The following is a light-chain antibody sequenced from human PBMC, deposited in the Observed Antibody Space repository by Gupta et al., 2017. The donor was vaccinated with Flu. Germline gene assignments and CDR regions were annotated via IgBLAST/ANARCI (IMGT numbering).Light chain of an antibody. CDR2: DDS. Sequence: GKTATITCGGDNIGSKTVHWYQQKSGQAPVVVVYDDSGRPSGSPERFSGSNSGNTATLTIRRVEAGDEADYYCQVWDTSSDHWAFGGGTKLIVL. CDR1: NIGSKT. J-gene: IGLJ3*02. V-gene: IGLV3-21*03. CDR3: QVWDTSSDHWA.